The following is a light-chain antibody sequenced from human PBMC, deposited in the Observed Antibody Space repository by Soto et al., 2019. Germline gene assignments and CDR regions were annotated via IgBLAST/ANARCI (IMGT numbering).Light chain of an antibody. Sequence: EIVMTQSPATLSVSPGERATLSCRASQSVSSNLAWYQQKPGQAPRLLIYGASTRATGIPARFSGSGSGTEFTLTISRLQSEDFAVDYCQQYNNWPLTFGGGTKVEIK. CDR1: QSVSSN. CDR3: QQYNNWPLT. CDR2: GAS. V-gene: IGKV3-15*01. J-gene: IGKJ4*01.